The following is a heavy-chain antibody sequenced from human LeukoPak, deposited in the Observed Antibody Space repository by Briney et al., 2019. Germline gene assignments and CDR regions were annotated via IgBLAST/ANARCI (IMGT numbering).Heavy chain of an antibody. Sequence: GGSLRLSCAASGFTFSSYGMHWVRQAPGKGLEWVAVISYDGSNKYYADSVKGRFTISRDNSQNTLYLQMNSLRAEDTAVYYCAKDPPYSSSWYGYYYYYGMDVWGQGTTVTVSS. V-gene: IGHV3-30*18. CDR3: AKDPPYSSSWYGYYYYYGMDV. CDR1: GFTFSSYG. J-gene: IGHJ6*02. CDR2: ISYDGSNK. D-gene: IGHD6-13*01.